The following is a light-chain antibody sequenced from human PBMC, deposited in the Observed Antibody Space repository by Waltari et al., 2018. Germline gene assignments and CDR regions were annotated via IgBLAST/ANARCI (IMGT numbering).Light chain of an antibody. CDR1: TFPNQY. CDR3: QSTDSNGSSWV. J-gene: IGLJ3*02. Sequence: SSELTQPSSVSVSPGQTARITCSAATFPNQYAYWYQQRPGQAPILIKYKSNERPPGIPERFSGSSSGTTVALTISGAQAEDEADYYCQSTDSNGSSWVFGGGTKLTVL. V-gene: IGLV3-25*03. CDR2: KSN.